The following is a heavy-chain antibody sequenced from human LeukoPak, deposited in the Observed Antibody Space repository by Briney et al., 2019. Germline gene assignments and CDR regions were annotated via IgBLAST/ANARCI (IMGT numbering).Heavy chain of an antibody. CDR3: ARDLHDDFWSGYYNFDY. J-gene: IGHJ4*02. D-gene: IGHD3-3*01. Sequence: GASVKVSCKASGYTFTSYAMNWVRQAPGQGLEWMGWINTNTGNPTYAQGFTGRFVFSLDTSVSTAYPQISSLKAEDTAVYYCARDLHDDFWSGYYNFDYWGQGTLVTVSS. CDR2: INTNTGNP. V-gene: IGHV7-4-1*02. CDR1: GYTFTSYA.